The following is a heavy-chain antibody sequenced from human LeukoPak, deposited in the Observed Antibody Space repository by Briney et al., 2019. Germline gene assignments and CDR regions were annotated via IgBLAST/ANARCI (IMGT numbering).Heavy chain of an antibody. Sequence: SETLSLTCAVYGGSFSGYYWSWIRQPPGKGLEWIGEINHSGSTNYNPSLKSRVTISVDTSKNQFSLKLSSVTAADTAVYYCAREIPGIAAAGTKNWFDPWGQGTLVTVSS. CDR2: INHSGST. V-gene: IGHV4-34*01. D-gene: IGHD6-13*01. CDR1: GGSFSGYY. CDR3: AREIPGIAAAGTKNWFDP. J-gene: IGHJ5*02.